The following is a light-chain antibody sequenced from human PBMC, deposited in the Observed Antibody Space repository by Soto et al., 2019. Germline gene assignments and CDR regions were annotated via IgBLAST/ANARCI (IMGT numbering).Light chain of an antibody. CDR3: SSYAGSNEGV. CDR1: SSDVGGYNY. CDR2: EVS. V-gene: IGLV2-8*01. J-gene: IGLJ1*01. Sequence: QSALTQPPSASGSPGQSVTISCTGTSSDVGGYNYVSWYQQYPGKAPKLMIYEVSKRPSGVPDRFSGSKSGNTASLTVSGLQAGDEADYYCSSYAGSNEGVFGTGTKLTVL.